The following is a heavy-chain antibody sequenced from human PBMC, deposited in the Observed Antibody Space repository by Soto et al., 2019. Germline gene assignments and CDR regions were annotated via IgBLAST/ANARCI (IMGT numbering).Heavy chain of an antibody. D-gene: IGHD5-12*01. CDR3: ARAGPWLQFDY. V-gene: IGHV4-59*01. CDR1: GGSISNYY. J-gene: IGHJ4*02. CDR2: IYYSGST. Sequence: SETLSLTCTVSGGSISNYYWSWIRQPPGKGLEWIGYIYYSGSTNYNPSLKSRVTISVDTSKNQFSLKLSSVTAADTAVYYCARAGPWLQFDYWGQGTLVTVSS.